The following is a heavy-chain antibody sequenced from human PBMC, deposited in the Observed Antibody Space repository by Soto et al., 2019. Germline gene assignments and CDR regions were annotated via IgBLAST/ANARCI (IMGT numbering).Heavy chain of an antibody. CDR1: GFTFSDYY. J-gene: IGHJ4*02. CDR2: ISSSGSTI. D-gene: IGHD5-12*01. CDR3: ARPHQGWSVATTFDY. Sequence: GGSLSLSCAASGFTFSDYYMSWIRQAPGKGLEWVSYISSSGSTIYYADSVKGRFTISRDNAKNSLYLQMNSLRAEDTAVYYCARPHQGWSVATTFDYWGQGTLVTVSS. V-gene: IGHV3-11*01.